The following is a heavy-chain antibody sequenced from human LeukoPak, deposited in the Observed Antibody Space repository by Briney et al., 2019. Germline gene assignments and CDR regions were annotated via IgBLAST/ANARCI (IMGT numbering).Heavy chain of an antibody. Sequence: GASVKVSCKASGGTFSSYAISWVRQAPGQGLEWIGGIFPLFGTANYAQKFQGRVTITTDEYTSTAYMELSSLRSEDTAVYYCARVPCGGSCYYYYYMDVWGKGTTVTVSS. V-gene: IGHV1-69*05. CDR3: ARVPCGGSCYYYYYMDV. D-gene: IGHD2-15*01. J-gene: IGHJ6*03. CDR1: GGTFSSYA. CDR2: IFPLFGTA.